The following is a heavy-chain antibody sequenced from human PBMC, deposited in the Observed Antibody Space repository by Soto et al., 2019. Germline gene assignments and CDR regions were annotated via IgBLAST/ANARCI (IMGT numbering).Heavy chain of an antibody. Sequence: GASVKVSCKASGGTFSSYAISWVRQAPGQGLEWMGGIIPIFGTANYAQKFQGRVTITADESTSTAYMELSSLRSEDTAVYYCARDIRRRDGYNLVWFDPWGQGTLVTVPS. D-gene: IGHD5-12*01. CDR1: GGTFSSYA. V-gene: IGHV1-69*13. J-gene: IGHJ5*02. CDR3: ARDIRRRDGYNLVWFDP. CDR2: IIPIFGTA.